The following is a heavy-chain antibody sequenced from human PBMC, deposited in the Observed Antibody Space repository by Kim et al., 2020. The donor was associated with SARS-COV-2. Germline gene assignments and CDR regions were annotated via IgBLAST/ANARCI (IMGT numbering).Heavy chain of an antibody. CDR3: ARDRASSSSWYFKIDYYYGMDV. CDR1: GGTFSSYA. CDR2: IIPIFGTA. V-gene: IGHV1-69*13. J-gene: IGHJ6*02. Sequence: SVKVSCKASGGTFSSYAISWVRQAPGQGLEWMGGIIPIFGTANYAQKFQGRVTITADESTSTAYMELSSLRSEDTAVYYCARDRASSSSWYFKIDYYYGMDVWGQGTTVTVSS. D-gene: IGHD6-13*01.